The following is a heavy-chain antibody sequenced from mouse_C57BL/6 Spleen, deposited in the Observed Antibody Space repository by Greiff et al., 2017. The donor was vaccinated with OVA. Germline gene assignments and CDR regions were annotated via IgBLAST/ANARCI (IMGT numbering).Heavy chain of an antibody. V-gene: IGHV6-3*01. D-gene: IGHD2-4*01. Sequence: DVKLVESGGGLVQPGGSMKLSCVASGFTFSNYWMNWVRQSPEKGLEWVAQIRLKSDNYATHYAESVKGRFTISRDDSKSSVYLQMNNLRAEDTGIYYCTDDYDGGDDYWGQGTTLTVSS. J-gene: IGHJ2*01. CDR3: TDDYDGGDDY. CDR2: IRLKSDNYAT. CDR1: GFTFSNYW.